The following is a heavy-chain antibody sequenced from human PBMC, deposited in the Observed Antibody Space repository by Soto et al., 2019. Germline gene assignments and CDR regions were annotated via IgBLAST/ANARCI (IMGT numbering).Heavy chain of an antibody. J-gene: IGHJ6*03. D-gene: IGHD6-6*01. CDR1: GGSISSYY. CDR2: IYYSGST. CDR3: ARSIAALGGFLYYYYYMDV. V-gene: IGHV4-59*01. Sequence: QVQLQESGPGLVKPSETLSLTCTVSGGSISSYYWSWIRQPPGKGLEWLGYIYYSGSTNYNPSLKSRVTISVDTSKNQFSLKLSSVTAADTAVYYCARSIAALGGFLYYYYYMDVWGKGTTVTVSS.